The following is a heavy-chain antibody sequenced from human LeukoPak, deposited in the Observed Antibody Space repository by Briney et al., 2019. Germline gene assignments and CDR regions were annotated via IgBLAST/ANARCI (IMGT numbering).Heavy chain of an antibody. CDR3: ARVGYYESNGYYEY. CDR1: GYTLTDYY. Sequence: GASVKVSCKASGYTLTDYYMHWVRQAPGQGLEWMGRINPNSGGTNYAQKFQGRVTMTRDTSISTVYMELSRLRSNDTAVYYCARVGYYESNGYYEYWGQGTLVTVSS. J-gene: IGHJ4*02. V-gene: IGHV1-2*06. CDR2: INPNSGGT. D-gene: IGHD3-22*01.